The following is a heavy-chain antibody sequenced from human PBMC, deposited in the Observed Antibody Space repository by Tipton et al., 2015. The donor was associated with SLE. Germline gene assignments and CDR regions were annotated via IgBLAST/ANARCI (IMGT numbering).Heavy chain of an antibody. CDR2: IWYDGTVR. J-gene: IGHJ4*02. Sequence: SLRLSCAASGFTFSNYVMHWVRQAPGKGLEWVALIWYDGTVRYYADSVKGRFTISRDNPKNTLYLQMSSLRDEDTALYYCARDSWKVDYSFDYWGQGTLVTVSS. D-gene: IGHD1-1*01. V-gene: IGHV3-33*08. CDR1: GFTFSNYV. CDR3: ARDSWKVDYSFDY.